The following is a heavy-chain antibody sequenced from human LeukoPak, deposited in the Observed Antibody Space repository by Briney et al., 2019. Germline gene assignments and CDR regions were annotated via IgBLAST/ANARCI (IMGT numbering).Heavy chain of an antibody. CDR1: XXSIXXYX. CDR2: IYYSGST. V-gene: IGHV4-59*01. CDR3: ARVYYGSGSYYGPIDY. J-gene: IGHJ4*02. Sequence: KPSETXXLXXXXXXXSIXXYXWXWIRQPPGKGLEWIGYIYYSGSTNYNPSLKSRVTISVDTSKNQFSLKLSSVTAADMAVYYCARVYYGSGSYYGPIDYWGQGTLVTVSS. D-gene: IGHD3-10*01.